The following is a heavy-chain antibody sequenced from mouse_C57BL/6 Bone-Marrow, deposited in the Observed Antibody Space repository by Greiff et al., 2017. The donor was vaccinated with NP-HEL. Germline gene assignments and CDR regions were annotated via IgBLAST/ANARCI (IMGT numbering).Heavy chain of an antibody. D-gene: IGHD2-4*01. CDR2: ISSGSSTI. J-gene: IGHJ4*01. CDR3: ARGGLRPLYYAMDY. V-gene: IGHV5-17*01. Sequence: EVKLVESGGGLVKPGGSLKLSCAASGFTFSDYGMHWVRQAPEKGLEWVAYISSGSSTIYYADTVKGRFTISRDNAKNTLFLQMTSLRSEDTAMYYCARGGLRPLYYAMDYRGQGTSVTVSS. CDR1: GFTFSDYG.